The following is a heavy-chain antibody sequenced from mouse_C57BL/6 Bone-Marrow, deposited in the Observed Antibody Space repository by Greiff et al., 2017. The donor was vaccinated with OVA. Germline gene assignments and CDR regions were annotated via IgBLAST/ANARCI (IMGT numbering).Heavy chain of an antibody. Sequence: EVQRVESGPELVKPGASVKIPCKASGYTFTDYNMDWVKQSHGKSLEWIGDINPNNGGTIYNQKFKGKATLTVDKSSSTAYMELRSLTSEDTAVYYCAREGYDYDGDWYFDVWGTGTTVTVSS. CDR1: GYTFTDYN. D-gene: IGHD2-4*01. CDR2: INPNNGGT. CDR3: AREGYDYDGDWYFDV. V-gene: IGHV1-18*01. J-gene: IGHJ1*03.